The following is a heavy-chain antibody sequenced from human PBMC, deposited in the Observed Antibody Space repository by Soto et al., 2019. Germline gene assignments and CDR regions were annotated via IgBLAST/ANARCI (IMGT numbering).Heavy chain of an antibody. J-gene: IGHJ3*02. D-gene: IGHD3-22*01. Sequence: SETLSLTCTVSGGSISSGDYYWSWIRQPPGKGLEWIGYIYYSGSTYYNPSLKSRVTISVDTSKNQFSLKLSSVTAADTAVYYCARCKDHYYDSSGYYRSAPNPEMDAFDIWCQGTMVTVSS. CDR3: ARCKDHYYDSSGYYRSAPNPEMDAFDI. CDR2: IYYSGST. CDR1: GGSISSGDYY. V-gene: IGHV4-30-4*01.